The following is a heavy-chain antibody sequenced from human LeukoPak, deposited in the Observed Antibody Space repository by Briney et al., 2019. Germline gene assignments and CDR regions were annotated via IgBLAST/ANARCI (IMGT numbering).Heavy chain of an antibody. V-gene: IGHV3-15*01. CDR3: TTDLSWEPLDY. Sequence: GGSLRLSCADSGFTFSNAWMSWVRQAPGKGLEWVGRIKSRTDGGTTDYAAPVKGRFTISRDDSKNTLYLQMNSLKTEDTAVYYCTTDLSWEPLDYWGQGTLVTVSS. CDR2: IKSRTDGGTT. J-gene: IGHJ4*02. D-gene: IGHD1-26*01. CDR1: GFTFSNAW.